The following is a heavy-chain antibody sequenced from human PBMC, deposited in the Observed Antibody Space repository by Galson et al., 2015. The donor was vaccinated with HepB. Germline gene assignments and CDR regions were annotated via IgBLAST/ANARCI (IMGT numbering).Heavy chain of an antibody. Sequence: SLRLSCAASGFSFSYYGMHWVRQAPGKGLEWVAVIWSDGSNKYYADYVRGRFSISRDNAKNTLYLQMNSLRAEDTAVYYCARAGVDYGDYENDYWGQGTLVTVSS. J-gene: IGHJ4*02. D-gene: IGHD4-17*01. CDR1: GFSFSYYG. CDR3: ARAGVDYGDYENDY. CDR2: IWSDGSNK. V-gene: IGHV3-33*01.